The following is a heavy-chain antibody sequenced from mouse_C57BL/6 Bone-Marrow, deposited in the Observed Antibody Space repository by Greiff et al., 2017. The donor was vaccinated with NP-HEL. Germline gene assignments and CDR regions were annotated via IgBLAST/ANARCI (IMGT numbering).Heavy chain of an antibody. CDR3: ARKGGNYRGDYYWYFDV. CDR2: IWTGGGT. Sequence: QVQLKESGPGLVAPSQSLSITCTVSGFSLTSYAISWVRQPPGKGLEWLGVIWTGGGTNYNSALKSRLSISKDNSKSQVVLKMNSLQTDDTARYYGARKGGNYRGDYYWYFDVWGTGTTVTVSS. D-gene: IGHD2-1*01. CDR1: GFSLTSYA. V-gene: IGHV2-9-1*01. J-gene: IGHJ1*03.